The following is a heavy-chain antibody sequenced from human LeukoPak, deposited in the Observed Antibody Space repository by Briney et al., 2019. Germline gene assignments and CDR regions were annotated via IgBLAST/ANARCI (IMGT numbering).Heavy chain of an antibody. D-gene: IGHD1-26*01. CDR2: IYYSGST. Sequence: PSETLSLTCTVSGGSISSDNYYLGWIRQPPGKGLEWIVTIYYSGSTYSNPSLESRVTISVDTSKNQFSLKLSSVTAADTAVYYCARTRAVGATHLFDYWGQGTLVTVSS. J-gene: IGHJ4*02. CDR3: ARTRAVGATHLFDY. V-gene: IGHV4-39*01. CDR1: GGSISSDNYY.